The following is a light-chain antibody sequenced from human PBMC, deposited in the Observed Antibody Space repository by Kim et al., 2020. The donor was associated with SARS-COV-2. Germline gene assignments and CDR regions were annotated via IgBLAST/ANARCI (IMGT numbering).Light chain of an antibody. CDR1: SSDVGGYNY. V-gene: IGLV2-14*01. CDR3: SSYTSSSTSPYV. Sequence: QSVLTQPASVSGSPGQSITISCTGTSSDVGGYNYVSWYQQHPGKAPKLMIYDVSKRPSGVSNRFSGSKSGNTASLTISGLQAEDEADYYFSSYTSSSTSPYVFGTGTKVTVL. J-gene: IGLJ1*01. CDR2: DVS.